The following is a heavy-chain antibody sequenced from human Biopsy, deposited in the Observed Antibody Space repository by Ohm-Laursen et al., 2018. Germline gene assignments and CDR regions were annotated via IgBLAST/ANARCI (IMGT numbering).Heavy chain of an antibody. CDR3: AGMEQPHDY. V-gene: IGHV1-2*06. CDR2: INPNSGDN. CDR1: GYPFSNYY. J-gene: IGHJ4*02. Sequence: ASVKVSCKASGYPFSNYYLFWVRQAPGQGLEGMGRINPNSGDNVFARNFQGRVTMTRDTAISTVYMDLRNLRPDDTAVYFCAGMEQPHDYWGQGTLVTVSS. D-gene: IGHD6-13*01.